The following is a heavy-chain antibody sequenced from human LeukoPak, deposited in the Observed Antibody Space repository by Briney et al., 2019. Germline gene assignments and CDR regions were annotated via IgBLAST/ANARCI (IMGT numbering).Heavy chain of an antibody. CDR1: GFTFSSYA. J-gene: IGHJ6*02. CDR2: ISGSGGST. CDR3: AKDHCSSTSCYIDYYGMDV. V-gene: IGHV3-23*01. D-gene: IGHD2-2*02. Sequence: GGSLRLSCAASGFTFSSYAMSWVRQAPGKGLEWVSAISGSGGSTYYADSVKGRFTISRDNSKNTLYLQMNSLRAEDTAVYYCAKDHCSSTSCYIDYYGMDVWGQGTTVTVFS.